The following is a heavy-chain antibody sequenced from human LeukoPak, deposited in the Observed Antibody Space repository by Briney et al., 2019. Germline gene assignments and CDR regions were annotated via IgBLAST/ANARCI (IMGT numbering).Heavy chain of an antibody. CDR3: ARSSAGYYYYYGMDV. J-gene: IGHJ6*02. V-gene: IGHV3-66*02. CDR2: IYSGDST. Sequence: GGSLRLSCSASGFTVSSNFMGWVRQAPGKGLEWVSVIYSGDSTYYADSVKGRFTISRDNSKNTLYLQMNSLRAEDTAVYYCARSSAGYYYYYGMDVWGQGTTVTVSS. CDR1: GFTVSSNF. D-gene: IGHD6-13*01.